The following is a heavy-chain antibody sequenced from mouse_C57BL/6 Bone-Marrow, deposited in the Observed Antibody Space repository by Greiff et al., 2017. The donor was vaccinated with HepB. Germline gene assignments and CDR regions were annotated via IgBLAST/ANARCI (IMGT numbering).Heavy chain of an antibody. CDR2: ISSGGDYI. CDR1: GFTFSSYA. D-gene: IGHD4-1*01. CDR3: TRDRGGNWEETY. J-gene: IGHJ3*01. V-gene: IGHV5-9-1*02. Sequence: EVQLQESGEGLVKPGGSLKLSCAASGFTFSSYAMSWVRQTPEKRLEWVAYISSGGDYIYYADTVKGRFTISRDNARNTLYLQMSSLKSEDTAMYYCTRDRGGNWEETYWGQGTLVTVSA.